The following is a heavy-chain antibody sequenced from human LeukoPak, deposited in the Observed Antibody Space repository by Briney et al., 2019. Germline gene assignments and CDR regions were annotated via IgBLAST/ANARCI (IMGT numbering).Heavy chain of an antibody. V-gene: IGHV4-59*01. Sequence: NPSETLSLTCTVSGGSISSYYWSWIRQPPGKGLEWIGYIYYSGSTNYNPSLRSRVTISVDTSKNQFSLKLSSVTAADTAVYYCARGPYYDFWSGLTGGSNNWFDPWGQGTLVTVSS. CDR3: ARGPYYDFWSGLTGGSNNWFDP. D-gene: IGHD3-3*01. J-gene: IGHJ5*02. CDR1: GGSISSYY. CDR2: IYYSGST.